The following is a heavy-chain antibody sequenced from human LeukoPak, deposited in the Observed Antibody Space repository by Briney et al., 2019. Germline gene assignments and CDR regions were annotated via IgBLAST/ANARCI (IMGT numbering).Heavy chain of an antibody. CDR2: IYHSGST. Sequence: PSETLSLTCTVSGYSISSGYYWGWIRQPPGKGLEWIGSIYHSGSTYYNPSLKSRVTISVDTSKNQFSLKLSSVTAADTAVYYCSRGEEMATITGYYYYMDVWGKGTTVTVSS. D-gene: IGHD5-24*01. CDR1: GYSISSGYY. V-gene: IGHV4-38-2*02. J-gene: IGHJ6*03. CDR3: SRGEEMATITGYYYYMDV.